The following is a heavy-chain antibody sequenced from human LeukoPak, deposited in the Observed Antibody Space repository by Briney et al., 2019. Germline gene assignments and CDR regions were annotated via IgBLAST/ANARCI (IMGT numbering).Heavy chain of an antibody. CDR3: ARDGTYYDSSGYYYIDAFDI. CDR1: GYSISSGYY. D-gene: IGHD3-22*01. Sequence: PSETLSLTCTVSGYSISSGYYWGWIRQPPGKGLEWIGSIYHSGSTYYNPSLKSRVTISVDTSKNQFSLKLSSVTAADTAVYYCARDGTYYDSSGYYYIDAFDIWGQGTMVTVSS. CDR2: IYHSGST. J-gene: IGHJ3*02. V-gene: IGHV4-38-2*02.